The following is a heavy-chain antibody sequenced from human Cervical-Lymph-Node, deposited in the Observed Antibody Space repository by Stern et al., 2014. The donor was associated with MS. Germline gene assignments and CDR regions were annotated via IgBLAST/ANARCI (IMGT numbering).Heavy chain of an antibody. V-gene: IGHV3-30*14. J-gene: IGHJ5*02. CDR1: GFIFSNYA. CDR3: ARVSVGAGTWFDL. D-gene: IGHD1-7*01. Sequence: QVQLVQSGGGVVQPGRSLRLTCAASGFIFSNYAMHWVRQTPGKGLQWLTVISYDGTKKYYADSVKGRFSISRDNAERKVYLHLDSLIEDDAALYYCARVSVGAGTWFDLWGQGTLVTVSS. CDR2: ISYDGTKK.